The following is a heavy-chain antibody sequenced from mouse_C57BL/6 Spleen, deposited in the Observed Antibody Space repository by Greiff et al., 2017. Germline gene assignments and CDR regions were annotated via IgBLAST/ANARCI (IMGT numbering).Heavy chain of an antibody. CDR2: IDPSDSYT. Sequence: QVQLQQPGAELVRPGTSVKLSCKASGYTFTSYWMHWVKQRPGQGLEWIGVIDPSDSYTNYNQKFKGKATLTVDTSSSTAYMQLSSLTSEDSAVYYCARSVYSYGSDYWGQGTTRTVSS. CDR1: GYTFTSYW. D-gene: IGHD1-1*01. V-gene: IGHV1-59*01. CDR3: ARSVYSYGSDY. J-gene: IGHJ2*01.